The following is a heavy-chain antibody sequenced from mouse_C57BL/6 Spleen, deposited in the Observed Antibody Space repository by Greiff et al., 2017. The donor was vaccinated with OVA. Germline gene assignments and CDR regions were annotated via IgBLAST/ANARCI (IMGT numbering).Heavy chain of an antibody. D-gene: IGHD2-4*01. CDR3: TSSGDYEGWFAY. CDR1: GYTFTDYE. V-gene: IGHV1-15*01. Sequence: VQLQQSGAELVRPGASVTLSCKASGYTFTDYEMHWVKQTPVHGLEWIGAIDPETGGTAYNQKFKGKAILTADKSSSTAYMELRSLTSEDSAVYYCTSSGDYEGWFAYWGQGTLVTVSA. J-gene: IGHJ3*01. CDR2: IDPETGGT.